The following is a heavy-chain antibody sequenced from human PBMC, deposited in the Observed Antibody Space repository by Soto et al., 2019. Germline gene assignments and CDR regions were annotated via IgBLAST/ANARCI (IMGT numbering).Heavy chain of an antibody. D-gene: IGHD1-1*01. J-gene: IGHJ6*02. V-gene: IGHV3-23*01. CDR3: AKQQGPGTPYYYAMDV. CDR1: GFTFSSYA. Sequence: SLRLSCAASGFTFSSYAMTWVRQAPGKGLEWVSTLSGSGGSTYYAASVKGRFTISRDNSKDTLYLEMNSLRGEDTAVYFCAKQQGPGTPYYYAMDVWGQGTAVTVSS. CDR2: LSGSGGST.